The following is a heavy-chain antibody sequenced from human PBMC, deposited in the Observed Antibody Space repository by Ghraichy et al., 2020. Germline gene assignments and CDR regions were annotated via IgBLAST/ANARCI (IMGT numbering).Heavy chain of an antibody. CDR2: IYYSGST. V-gene: IGHV4-61*01. CDR3: ARERGYYYDSSGYEMRVVRYFDF. Sequence: SETLSLTCTVSGGSVSSGSYYWSWIRQPPGKGLEWIGYIYYSGSTNYNPSLKSRVTISVDTSKNQFSLKLSSVTAADTAVYYCARERGYYYDSSGYEMRVVRYFDFWGQGTLVTVSS. CDR1: GGSVSSGSYY. J-gene: IGHJ4*02. D-gene: IGHD3-22*01.